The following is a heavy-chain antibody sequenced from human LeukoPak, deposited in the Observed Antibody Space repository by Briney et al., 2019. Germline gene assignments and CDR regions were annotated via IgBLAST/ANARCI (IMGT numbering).Heavy chain of an antibody. CDR3: ARDISHGSYYVQDYYYGMDV. CDR1: GFTFSDYY. CDR2: ISSCCSTI. D-gene: IGHD1-26*01. J-gene: IGHJ6*02. V-gene: IGHV3-11*01. Sequence: PGGSLRLSCAASGFTFSDYYMSWVRQAPGKGVEWVSYISSCCSTIYYADSVKGRFTISRDNAKNSLFLQMNSLRAEDTAVYYCARDISHGSYYVQDYYYGMDVWGQGTTVTVSS.